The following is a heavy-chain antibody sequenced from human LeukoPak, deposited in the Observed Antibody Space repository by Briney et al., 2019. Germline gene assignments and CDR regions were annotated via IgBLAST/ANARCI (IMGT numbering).Heavy chain of an antibody. D-gene: IGHD5-18*01. Sequence: ASVKVSCKASGYTFTDYYMHWVRQPPGLGLEWMAWINTNSGVTNYAQKFQGRVTMTRDTSISTAYMELSRLSSDDTAIYYCAREGNTAINTNWFDPWGQGTLVTVSS. CDR1: GYTFTDYY. CDR3: AREGNTAINTNWFDP. J-gene: IGHJ5*02. V-gene: IGHV1-2*02. CDR2: INTNSGVT.